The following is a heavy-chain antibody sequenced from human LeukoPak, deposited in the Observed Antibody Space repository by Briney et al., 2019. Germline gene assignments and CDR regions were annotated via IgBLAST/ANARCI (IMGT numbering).Heavy chain of an antibody. CDR2: ITDDGSTT. D-gene: IGHD3-3*01. V-gene: IGHV3-74*01. J-gene: IGHJ4*02. CDR1: GFTFSSYG. Sequence: PGGSLRLSCAASGFTFSSYGMSWVRQAPGKGLEWVSRITDDGSTTFYADSVKGRFTISRDNSKNTLYLQINSLRVEDTAVYYCAREILAPGKTHDYWGQGTLVTVSS. CDR3: AREILAPGKTHDY.